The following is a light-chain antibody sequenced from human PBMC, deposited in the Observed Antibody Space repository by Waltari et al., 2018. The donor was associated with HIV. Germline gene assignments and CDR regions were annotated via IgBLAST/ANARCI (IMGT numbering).Light chain of an antibody. Sequence: SSELTQDSAVSVALGQTVRITCRGDILRKYFAAWYLQKPRQAPVSVIYGENNRPSGIPDRFSGFISGDTASLTITGAQAEDEADYYCSFRDNRGNRLVFGGGTKLTVL. CDR2: GEN. CDR1: ILRKYF. V-gene: IGLV3-19*01. J-gene: IGLJ2*01. CDR3: SFRDNRGNRLV.